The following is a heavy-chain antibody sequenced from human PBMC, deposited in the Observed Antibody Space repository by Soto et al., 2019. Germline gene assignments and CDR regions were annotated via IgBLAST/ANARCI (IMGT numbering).Heavy chain of an antibody. CDR2: IYYSGST. Sequence: PSETLSLTCTVSGGSISSGGYYWSWIRQHPGKGLEWIGYIYYSGSTYYNPSLKSRVTISVDTSKNQFSLKLSSVTAADTAVYYCARDRGMAPYYYGMDVWGQGTTVTI. CDR1: GGSISSGGYY. J-gene: IGHJ6*02. D-gene: IGHD3-10*01. CDR3: ARDRGMAPYYYGMDV. V-gene: IGHV4-31*03.